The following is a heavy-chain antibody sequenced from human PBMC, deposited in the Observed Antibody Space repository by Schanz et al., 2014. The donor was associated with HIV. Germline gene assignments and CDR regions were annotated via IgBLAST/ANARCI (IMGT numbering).Heavy chain of an antibody. Sequence: QVPLVESGGGVVQPWRSLRLSCAASGFTFSTKGMHWVRQAPGKGLEWVAVISYDGSNKYYADSVKGRFTISRDNSKNTLYLQMNSLRAEDTAVYYCAKRRDSGYAYFDYWGQGTLVTVSS. J-gene: IGHJ4*02. V-gene: IGHV3-30*18. CDR1: GFTFSTKG. CDR3: AKRRDSGYAYFDY. D-gene: IGHD1-1*01. CDR2: ISYDGSNK.